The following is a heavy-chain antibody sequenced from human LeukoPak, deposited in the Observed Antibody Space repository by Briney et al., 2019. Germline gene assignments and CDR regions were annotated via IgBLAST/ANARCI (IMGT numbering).Heavy chain of an antibody. D-gene: IGHD3-10*01. CDR3: ARVFRVRGVMYDY. V-gene: IGHV3-13*01. Sequence: PGGSLRLSCAASGFTFSSYDMHWVRQATGKGLEWDSAIGTAGDTYYPGSVKGRFTISRENAKNSLYLQMNSLRAGDTAVYYCARVFRVRGVMYDYWGQGTLVTVSS. J-gene: IGHJ4*02. CDR2: IGTAGDT. CDR1: GFTFSSYD.